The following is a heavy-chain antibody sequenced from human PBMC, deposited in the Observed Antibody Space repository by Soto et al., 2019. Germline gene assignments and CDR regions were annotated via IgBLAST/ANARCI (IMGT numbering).Heavy chain of an antibody. CDR1: GGSISSSNW. V-gene: IGHV4-4*02. CDR3: ARGNHYYDSSGYYYVGLMNWFDP. Sequence: SETLSLTCAVSGGSISSSNWWGFFRQPPGKGLECIGEIYHSGSTNYNPSHKSRVTISVDKSKNQFSLKLSSVTAADTAVYYCARGNHYYDSSGYYYVGLMNWFDPWGQGTLVTVSS. J-gene: IGHJ5*02. D-gene: IGHD3-22*01. CDR2: IYHSGST.